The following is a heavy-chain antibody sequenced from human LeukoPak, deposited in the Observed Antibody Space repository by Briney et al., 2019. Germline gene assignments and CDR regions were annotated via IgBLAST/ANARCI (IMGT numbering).Heavy chain of an antibody. D-gene: IGHD5-12*01. J-gene: IGHJ4*02. V-gene: IGHV4-38-2*02. CDR3: AREGDLVEFDY. Sequence: SETLSLTCAVSGYSISSGYDWGWIRQPPGKGLEWIGSIYYRRTIYYNPSLKSRVTISVDSSKNQFSLRLSSVTAADTAVYYCAREGDLVEFDYWGQGTLVTVSS. CDR2: IYYRRTI. CDR1: GYSISSGYD.